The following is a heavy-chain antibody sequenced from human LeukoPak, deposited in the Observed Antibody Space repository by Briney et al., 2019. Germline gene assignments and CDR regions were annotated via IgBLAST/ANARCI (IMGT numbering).Heavy chain of an antibody. CDR2: ISSSSSYI. Sequence: PGGSLRLSCAASGFTFNSYSMNWVRQAPGKGLEWVSSISSSSSYIYYADSVKGRFTISRDNAKNSLYLQMNSLRAEDTAVYYCARGGEEGITMIVTWGQGTLVTVSS. D-gene: IGHD3-22*01. CDR3: ARGGEEGITMIVT. J-gene: IGHJ5*02. CDR1: GFTFNSYS. V-gene: IGHV3-21*01.